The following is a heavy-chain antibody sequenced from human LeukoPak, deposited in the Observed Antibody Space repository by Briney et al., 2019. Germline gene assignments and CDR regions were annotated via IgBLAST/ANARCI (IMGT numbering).Heavy chain of an antibody. J-gene: IGHJ1*01. Sequence: SETLSLTCTVSGGSISSYYWGWIRQPPGKGLEWIGSGSTYYNPSLKSRVTISVDTSKNQFSLKLSSVTAADTAVYFCASPRGDDSGGYYTWYFHHWGQGILVTVSS. CDR1: GGSISSYY. CDR2: GST. V-gene: IGHV4-4*09. CDR3: ASPRGDDSGGYYTWYFHH. D-gene: IGHD3-22*01.